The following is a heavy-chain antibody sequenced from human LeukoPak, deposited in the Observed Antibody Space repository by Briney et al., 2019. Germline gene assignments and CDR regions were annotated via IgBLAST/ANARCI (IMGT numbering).Heavy chain of an antibody. Sequence: GGSLRLSCAASGFVFSDYYMLWFRQTPEKGLVSVSRISSDGSGTAYADSVKGRFTISRDNAKNTLYLQMDFLRAEDTAVYYCVRDSTAGVDFWGQGALDTVSS. CDR2: ISSDGSGT. CDR1: GFVFSDYY. D-gene: IGHD2-21*02. V-gene: IGHV3-74*01. J-gene: IGHJ4*02. CDR3: VRDSTAGVDF.